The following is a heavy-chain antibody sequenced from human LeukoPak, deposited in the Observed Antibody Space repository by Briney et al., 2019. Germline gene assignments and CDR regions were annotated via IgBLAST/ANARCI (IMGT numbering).Heavy chain of an antibody. Sequence: SETLSLTCAVYGGSFSGYYWSWIRQPPGKGLEWIGEINHSGSTNYNPSLKSRVTISVDRSKNQFSLKLSSVTAADTAVYYCARRDYDILTGPDAFDIWGQGTMVTVSS. V-gene: IGHV4-34*01. CDR2: INHSGST. CDR3: ARRDYDILTGPDAFDI. J-gene: IGHJ3*02. CDR1: GGSFSGYY. D-gene: IGHD3-9*01.